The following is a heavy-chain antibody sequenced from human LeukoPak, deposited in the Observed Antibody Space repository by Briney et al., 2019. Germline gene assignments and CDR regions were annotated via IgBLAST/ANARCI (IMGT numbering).Heavy chain of an antibody. J-gene: IGHJ4*02. CDR1: GFSFSDHY. D-gene: IGHD3-10*01. CDR2: IKKKADGYTT. V-gene: IGHV3-72*01. Sequence: GGSLRLSCAASGFSFSDHYMDWVRQAPGRGLEWIGLIKKKADGYTTIYAASVKGRFTISRDDSKNSVYLQMDSLKTEDTAVYYCGDLGSAGTDHWGQGTLVTVSS. CDR3: GDLGSAGTDH.